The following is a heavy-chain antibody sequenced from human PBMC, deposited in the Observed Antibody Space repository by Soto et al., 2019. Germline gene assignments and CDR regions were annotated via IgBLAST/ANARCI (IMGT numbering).Heavy chain of an antibody. Sequence: VASVKVSCKASGYTFTSYGIHWVRQAPGQRLEWMGWINAANGDTKYSPKFQGRVTITRDTSISPAYMELSSLRSEDTAVYYCARDPIWTYTWNYARLNYLDPWGQGTLVTVSS. V-gene: IGHV1-3*01. J-gene: IGHJ5*02. CDR1: GYTFTSYG. CDR3: ARDPIWTYTWNYARLNYLDP. CDR2: INAANGDT. D-gene: IGHD1-7*01.